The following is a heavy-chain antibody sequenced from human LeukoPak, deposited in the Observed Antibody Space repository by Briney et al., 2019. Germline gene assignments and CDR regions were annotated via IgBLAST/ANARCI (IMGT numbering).Heavy chain of an antibody. Sequence: GGSLRLSCAGSEFTFRSYSMHWVRQAPGKGLEWVSSISGSTIYYADSVKGRFTISRDNAKNSLYLQMNSLRAEDTAVYYCAELGITMIGGVWGKGTTVTISS. CDR3: AELGITMIGGV. D-gene: IGHD3-10*02. CDR1: EFTFRSYS. V-gene: IGHV3-21*01. CDR2: ISGSTI. J-gene: IGHJ6*04.